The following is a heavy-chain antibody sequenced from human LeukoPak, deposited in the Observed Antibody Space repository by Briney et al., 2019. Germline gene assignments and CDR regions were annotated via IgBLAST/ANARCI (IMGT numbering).Heavy chain of an antibody. CDR3: AKVGDILTGYYHNYYYGMDV. V-gene: IGHV3-30*18. CDR1: GFTFSSYG. CDR2: ISYDGSNK. Sequence: GGSLRLSCAASGFTFSSYGMHWVCQAPGKGLEWVAVISYDGSNKYYADSVKGRFTISRDNSKNTLYLQMNSLRAEDTAVYYCAKVGDILTGYYHNYYYGMDVWGQGTTVTVSS. J-gene: IGHJ6*02. D-gene: IGHD3-9*01.